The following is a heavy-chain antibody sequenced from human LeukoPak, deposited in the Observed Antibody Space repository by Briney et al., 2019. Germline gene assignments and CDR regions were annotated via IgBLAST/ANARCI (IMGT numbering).Heavy chain of an antibody. CDR1: GGSFSGYY. V-gene: IGHV4-34*01. CDR3: ARGSPYYYGSGSYNPYYFNY. J-gene: IGHJ4*02. CDR2: INHSGST. D-gene: IGHD3-10*01. Sequence: SETLSLTCAVYGGSFSGYYWSWIRQPPGKGLEWIGEINHSGSTNYNPSLKSRVTISVDTSKNQFSLKLSSVTAADTAVYYCARGSPYYYGSGSYNPYYFNYWGQGTLVTVSS.